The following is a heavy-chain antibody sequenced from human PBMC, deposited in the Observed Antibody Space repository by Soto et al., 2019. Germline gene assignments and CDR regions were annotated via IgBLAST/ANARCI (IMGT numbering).Heavy chain of an antibody. Sequence: GGSLRLSCAASGFTFSSYSMNWVRQAPGKGLEWVSYISSSSSTIYYADSVKGRFTISRDNAKNSLYLQMNSLRAEDTAVYYCARDKSWDSHPVMAFWGKGTTVPVSS. J-gene: IGHJ6*03. CDR2: ISSSSSTI. CDR3: ARDKSWDSHPVMAF. D-gene: IGHD6-13*01. V-gene: IGHV3-48*01. CDR1: GFTFSSYS.